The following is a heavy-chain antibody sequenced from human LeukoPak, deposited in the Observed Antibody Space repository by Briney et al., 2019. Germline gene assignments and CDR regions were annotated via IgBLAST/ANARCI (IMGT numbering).Heavy chain of an antibody. CDR2: ISYSCGST. D-gene: IGHD3-16*01. Sequence: GGSLRLSCAASGFTFSNYAMSWVRQIPRRGLAWVSSISYSCGSTYYADSVKGRFTISRDNSKNTLYLQMNSLRPEDTAVYYCAKDRQGGGTADYFDNWGQGTLVTVSS. CDR3: AKDRQGGGTADYFDN. V-gene: IGHV3-23*01. CDR1: GFTFSNYA. J-gene: IGHJ4*02.